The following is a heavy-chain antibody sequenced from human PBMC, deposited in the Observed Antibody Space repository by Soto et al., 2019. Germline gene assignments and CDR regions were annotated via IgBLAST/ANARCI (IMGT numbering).Heavy chain of an antibody. Sequence: APVEGSFKASGYTFSSYYMHWVRQGPGQRVEWMGIINPSGGSTRYAQKFQGRVTMTRDTSTSTVYMELSSLRSEDTAVYYCARDLGHIVVVTARGAFDIWGQGTMVTVSS. CDR3: ARDLGHIVVVTARGAFDI. CDR2: INPSGGST. CDR1: GYTFSSYY. J-gene: IGHJ3*02. V-gene: IGHV1-46*01. D-gene: IGHD2-21*02.